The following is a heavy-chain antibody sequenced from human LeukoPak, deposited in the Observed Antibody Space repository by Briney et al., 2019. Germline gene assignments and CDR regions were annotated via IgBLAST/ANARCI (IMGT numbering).Heavy chain of an antibody. Sequence: SETLSLTCTVSGDSISSYYWSWIRQPPGKGLEWIGYISYSGSTNYNPSLKSRVTISVDTSKNQFSLKLSSVTAADTAIYYCAGHRVGATRDFDYWGQGTLVTVSS. CDR3: AGHRVGATRDFDY. CDR2: ISYSGST. CDR1: GDSISSYY. D-gene: IGHD1-26*01. V-gene: IGHV4-59*08. J-gene: IGHJ4*02.